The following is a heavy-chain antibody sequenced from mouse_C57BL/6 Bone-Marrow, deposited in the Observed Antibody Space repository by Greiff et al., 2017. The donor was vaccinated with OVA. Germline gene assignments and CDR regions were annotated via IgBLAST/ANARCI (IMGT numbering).Heavy chain of an antibody. V-gene: IGHV5-12*01. J-gene: IGHJ3*01. CDR3: ARRDYGYDEGFAY. CDR2: ISNGGGST. CDR1: GFTFSDYY. Sequence: EVKVVESGGGLVQPGGSLKLSCAASGFTFSDYYMYWVRQTPEKRLEWVAYISNGGGSTYYPDTVKGRFTISRDNAKNTLYLQMSRLKSEDTAMYYCARRDYGYDEGFAYWGQGTLVTVSA. D-gene: IGHD2-2*01.